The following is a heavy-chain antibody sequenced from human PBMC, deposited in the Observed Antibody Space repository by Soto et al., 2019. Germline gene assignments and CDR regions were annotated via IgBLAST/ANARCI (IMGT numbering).Heavy chain of an antibody. D-gene: IGHD3-3*01. CDR3: AKDRRYYDFWSAYYNYYYYGMDV. CDR2: ISYDGSNK. CDR1: GFTFSSYG. V-gene: IGHV3-30*18. J-gene: IGHJ6*02. Sequence: GGSLRLSCAASGFTFSSYGMHWVRQAPGKGLEWVAVISYDGSNKYYADSVKGRFTISRDNSKNTLYLQMNSLRAEDTAVYYCAKDRRYYDFWSAYYNYYYYGMDVWGQGTTVTVSS.